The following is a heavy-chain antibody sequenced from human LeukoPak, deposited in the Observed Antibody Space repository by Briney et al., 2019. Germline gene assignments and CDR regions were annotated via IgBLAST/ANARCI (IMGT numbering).Heavy chain of an antibody. CDR3: ARGKYYYDSSGYYAPGY. V-gene: IGHV3-11*01. CDR1: GFTFSDYY. CDR2: ISSSGSTI. D-gene: IGHD3-22*01. J-gene: IGHJ4*02. Sequence: GGSLRLSCAASGFTFSDYYMSWIRQAPGKELEWVSYISSSGSTIYYADSVKGRFTISRDNAKNSLYLQMNSLRAEDTAVYYCARGKYYYDSSGYYAPGYWGQGTLVTVSS.